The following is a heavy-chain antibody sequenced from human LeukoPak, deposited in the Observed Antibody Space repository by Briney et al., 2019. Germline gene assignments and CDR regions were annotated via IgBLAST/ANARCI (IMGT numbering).Heavy chain of an antibody. CDR3: ARVEGDYYYYYYMDV. D-gene: IGHD2-21*02. CDR2: IYSGGTT. V-gene: IGHV3-53*01. J-gene: IGHJ6*03. Sequence: GGSLRLSCAASGFTVNNNYMIWVRQAPGKGLEWVSLIYSGGTTYYADSGKGRFTISRDNSKNTLYLQMNSLRAEDTAVYYCARVEGDYYYYYYMDVWGKGTTVTVSS. CDR1: GFTVNNNY.